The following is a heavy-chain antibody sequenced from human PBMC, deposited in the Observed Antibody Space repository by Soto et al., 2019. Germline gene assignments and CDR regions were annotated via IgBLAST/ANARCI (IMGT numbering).Heavy chain of an antibody. V-gene: IGHV3-49*04. CDR3: TRPRSSITMVRGVMPPVMDV. CDR1: GFTIGDYA. J-gene: IGHJ6*02. Sequence: GGSLRLSCTASGFTIGDYAMCWVRQAPGKGMEWVGFIRSKAYGGTTEYAASVKGRFTISRDDSKSIAYLQMNRLKTDDTAVYYCTRPRSSITMVRGVMPPVMDVWGQGTTVTVSS. CDR2: IRSKAYGGTT. D-gene: IGHD3-10*01.